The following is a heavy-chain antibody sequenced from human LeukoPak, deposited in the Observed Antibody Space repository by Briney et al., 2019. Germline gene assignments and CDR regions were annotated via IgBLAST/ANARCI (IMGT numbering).Heavy chain of an antibody. CDR1: GGTFSSDA. Sequence: ASVKVSCKXSGGTFSSDAISWVRQAPGQGLEWMGRINPNSGGTNYAQKFQGRVTMTRDTSISTAYMELSRLRSDDTAVYYCARDTLSTGYSSSWYLVDYWGQGTLVTVSS. CDR2: INPNSGGT. V-gene: IGHV1-2*06. J-gene: IGHJ4*02. D-gene: IGHD6-13*01. CDR3: ARDTLSTGYSSSWYLVDY.